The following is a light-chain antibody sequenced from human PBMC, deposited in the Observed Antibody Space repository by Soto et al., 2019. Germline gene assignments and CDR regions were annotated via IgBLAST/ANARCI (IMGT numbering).Light chain of an antibody. CDR3: DSYTSSRAYV. J-gene: IGLJ1*01. V-gene: IGLV2-14*01. CDR1: SSDVGGYNY. Sequence: VLTQPASVSGSPGQSITISCTGTSSDVGGYNYVSWYQQQSGKAPKLIIHEVSNRPSGVSNRFSGSKSGNTASLTISGLQAEDEADYYCDSYTSSRAYVFGIGTKVTVL. CDR2: EVS.